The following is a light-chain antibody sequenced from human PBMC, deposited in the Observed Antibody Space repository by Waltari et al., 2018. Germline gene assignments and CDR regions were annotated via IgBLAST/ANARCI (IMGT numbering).Light chain of an antibody. V-gene: IGLV3-21*02. Sequence: SYVLTQPPSVSVAPGQKARSPCEGTDLGYQIVPWYHPRPGQAPVLVLHENSDRPSGIPERISGSNSVNMATLSISRVEAGDEADYYCQVWDSRSDHVVFGGGTKLTVL. CDR3: QVWDSRSDHVV. CDR1: DLGYQI. J-gene: IGLJ2*01. CDR2: ENS.